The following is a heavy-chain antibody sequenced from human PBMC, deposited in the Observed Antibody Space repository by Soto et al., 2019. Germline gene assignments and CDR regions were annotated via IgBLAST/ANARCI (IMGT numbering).Heavy chain of an antibody. V-gene: IGHV2-5*02. CDR1: GFSLTTRGVG. Sequence: QITLKESGPTLVKPTQTLTLTCTFSGFSLTTRGVGVGWIRQPPGKALECLALLYWDDDKRYSPSLQSRLSIXKXTXTNQVVLTITNVDPVDPATYYCAHIPNYYQYAWFDPWGQGTLVSVSS. D-gene: IGHD3-16*01. CDR3: AHIPNYYQYAWFDP. CDR2: LYWDDDK. J-gene: IGHJ5*02.